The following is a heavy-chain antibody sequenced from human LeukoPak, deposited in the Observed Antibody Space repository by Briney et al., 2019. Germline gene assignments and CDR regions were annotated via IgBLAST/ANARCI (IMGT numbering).Heavy chain of an antibody. CDR2: IYTSGST. V-gene: IGHV4-61*02. CDR1: GGSISSGSYY. CDR3: ASSAAGSGSYYKLTDYYYYYMDV. D-gene: IGHD3-10*01. Sequence: PSETLSLTCTVSGGSISSGSYYWSWIRQPAGKGLEWIGRIYTSGSTNYNPSLKSRVTISVDTSKNQFSLKLSSVTAADTAVYYCASSAAGSGSYYKLTDYYYYYMDVWGKGTTVTISS. J-gene: IGHJ6*03.